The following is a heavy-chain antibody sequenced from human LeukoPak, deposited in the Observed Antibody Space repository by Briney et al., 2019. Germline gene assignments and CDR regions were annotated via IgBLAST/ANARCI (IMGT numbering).Heavy chain of an antibody. CDR3: AREYYYDSSGYRPRGYFDY. J-gene: IGHJ4*02. D-gene: IGHD3-22*01. V-gene: IGHV1-69*04. CDR2: IIPILGIA. CDR1: GGTFSSYA. Sequence: SVKVSCKASGGTFSSYAISWVRQAPGQGLEWMGRIIPILGIANYAQKLQGRVTITADKSTSTAYMELSSLRSEDTAVYYCAREYYYDSSGYRPRGYFDYWGQGTLVTVSS.